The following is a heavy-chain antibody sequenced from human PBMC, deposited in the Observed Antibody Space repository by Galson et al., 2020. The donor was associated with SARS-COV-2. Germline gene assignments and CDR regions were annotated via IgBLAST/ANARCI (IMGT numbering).Heavy chain of an antibody. Sequence: SGPTLVRPTQTLTLTCTFSGFSLTTSGMGVTWIRQPPGKALEWLALIDWDNGKYYSTSLKTRLTISGDTSKTQVFLTMTNMDPADTATYYCARMADGYGGYDYGSSPFDYWGQGTLVTVSS. CDR3: ARMADGYGGYDYGSSPFDY. CDR2: IDWDNGK. J-gene: IGHJ4*02. D-gene: IGHD5-12*01. V-gene: IGHV2-70*01. CDR1: GFSLTTSGMG.